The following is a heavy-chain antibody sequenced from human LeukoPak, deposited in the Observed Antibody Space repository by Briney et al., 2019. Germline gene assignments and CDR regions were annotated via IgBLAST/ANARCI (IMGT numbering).Heavy chain of an antibody. V-gene: IGHV3-7*04. D-gene: IGHD5-24*01. Sequence: GSLRLSCVASGFPFSSYWMTWVRQAPGKGLEWVANIKQDGSKKSYVDSVKGRFTISRDDAKNSLYLQMNSLRAEDTAIYYCTRVGYIDEGIDYWGQGTLVTVSS. CDR3: TRVGYIDEGIDY. CDR2: IKQDGSKK. J-gene: IGHJ4*02. CDR1: GFPFSSYW.